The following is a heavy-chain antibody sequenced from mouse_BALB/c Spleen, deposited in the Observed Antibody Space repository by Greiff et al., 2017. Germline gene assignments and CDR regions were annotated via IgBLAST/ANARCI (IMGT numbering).Heavy chain of an antibody. CDR2: ISYSGST. Sequence: EVQLQQSGPGLVKPSQSLSLTCTVTGYSITSDYAWNWIRQFPGNKLEWMGYISYSGSTSYNPSLKSRISITRDTSKNQFFLQLNSVTTEDTATYYCARQQWLLRGHYYAMDYWGQGTSVTVSS. D-gene: IGHD2-3*01. V-gene: IGHV3-2*02. J-gene: IGHJ4*01. CDR1: GYSITSDYA. CDR3: ARQQWLLRGHYYAMDY.